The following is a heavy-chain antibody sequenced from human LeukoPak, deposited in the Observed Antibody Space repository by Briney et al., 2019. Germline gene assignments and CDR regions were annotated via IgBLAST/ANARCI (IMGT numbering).Heavy chain of an antibody. CDR3: ASAGILGKKTNDS. CDR2: INHSGST. J-gene: IGHJ4*02. CDR1: GGSFSGYY. Sequence: PSETLSLTCAVYGGSFSGYYWSWIRQPPGKGLEWIGEINHSGSTNYNPSLKSRVTISVDTSKNQFSLKLSSVTAADTAVYYCASAGILGKKTNDSWGQGTLVTVSS. D-gene: IGHD1-1*01. V-gene: IGHV4-34*01.